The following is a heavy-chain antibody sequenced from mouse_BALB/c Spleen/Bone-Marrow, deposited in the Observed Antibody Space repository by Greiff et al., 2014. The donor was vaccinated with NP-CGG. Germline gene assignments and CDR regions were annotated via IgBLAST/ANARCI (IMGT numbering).Heavy chain of an antibody. CDR3: ATYYYGSSWEFAY. CDR1: GFNIKDTY. Sequence: EVQLQQSGAELVKPGASVKLSCTASGFNIKDTYMHWVKQRPEQGLEWIGRIDPANGNTKYDPKFQGKATITADTSSNTAYLQLSSLTSEDTAVYYCATYYYGSSWEFAYWGQGTLVTVSA. CDR2: IDPANGNT. V-gene: IGHV14-3*02. J-gene: IGHJ3*01. D-gene: IGHD1-1*01.